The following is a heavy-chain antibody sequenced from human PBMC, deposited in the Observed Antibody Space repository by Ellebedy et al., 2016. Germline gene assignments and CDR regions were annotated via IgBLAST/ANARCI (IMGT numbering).Heavy chain of an antibody. J-gene: IGHJ4*02. CDR3: ARGETYYSGTSDYGFEY. D-gene: IGHD2-8*02. V-gene: IGHV3-21*01. CDR2: IVSSGREA. CDR1: GFTFSTAG. Sequence: GESLKISCAASGFTFSTAGMTWVRQAPGKGLEWVATIVSSGREAFYAEPLKGRFTISRDNSKNTLYLQMNSLREEDTAVYFCARGETYYSGTSDYGFEYWGQGTLVTVSS.